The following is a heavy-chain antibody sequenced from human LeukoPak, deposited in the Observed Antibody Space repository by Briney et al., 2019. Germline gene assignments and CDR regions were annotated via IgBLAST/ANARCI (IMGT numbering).Heavy chain of an antibody. CDR1: GGSISSSSYY. CDR2: IYYSGST. J-gene: IGHJ5*02. D-gene: IGHD6-13*01. CDR3: ARPVSSRAHFDP. V-gene: IGHV4-39*01. Sequence: PSETLSLTCTVSGGSISSSSYYWGWIRQPPGKGLGWIGSIYYSGSTYYNPSLKSRVTISVDTSKNQFSLKLSSVTAADTAVYYCARPVSSRAHFDPWGQGTLVTVSS.